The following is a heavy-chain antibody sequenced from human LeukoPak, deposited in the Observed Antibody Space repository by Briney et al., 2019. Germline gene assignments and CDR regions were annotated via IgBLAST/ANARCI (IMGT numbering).Heavy chain of an antibody. D-gene: IGHD3-22*01. CDR3: ARDSTYYYDSSGYYP. CDR2: ITDSGGST. J-gene: IGHJ4*02. CDR1: GFTFSTYA. Sequence: PGGSLRLSCAASGFTFSTYAMSWVRQAPGAGLDWVSSITDSGGSTYYADSVKGRFTISRDNSKNTLYLQMNSLRAEDTAVYYCARDSTYYYDSSGYYPRGQGTLVTVSS. V-gene: IGHV3-23*01.